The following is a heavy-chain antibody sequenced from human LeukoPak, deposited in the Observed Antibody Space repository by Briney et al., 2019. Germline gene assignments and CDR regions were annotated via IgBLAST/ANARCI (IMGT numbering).Heavy chain of an antibody. V-gene: IGHV4-34*01. J-gene: IGHJ6*02. D-gene: IGHD1-1*01. CDR2: INHSGST. CDR3: ARDRNGPLYYYGMDV. CDR1: GGSFSGYY. Sequence: PSETLSLTCAVYGGSFSGYYWSWIRQPPGKGLEWIGEINHSGSTNYNPSLKSRVTISVDTSKNQFSLKLSSATAADTAVYYCARDRNGPLYYYGMDVWGQGTTVTVSS.